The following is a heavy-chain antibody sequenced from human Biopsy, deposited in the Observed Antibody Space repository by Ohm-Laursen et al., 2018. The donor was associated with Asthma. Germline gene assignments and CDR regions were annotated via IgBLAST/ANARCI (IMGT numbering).Heavy chain of an antibody. CDR3: SREEPTSGWYQGSILR. CDR2: ISYDGSNK. D-gene: IGHD6-19*01. Sequence: SLRLSCAASGFTFSSFGMHWVRQAPGKGLEWVACISYDGSNKYYADSVKGRSTISRDNSKNTLYLQMNSLRAEDTAVYYCSREEPTSGWYQGSILRWGQGTLVNVSS. J-gene: IGHJ4*02. CDR1: GFTFSSFG. V-gene: IGHV3-30*03.